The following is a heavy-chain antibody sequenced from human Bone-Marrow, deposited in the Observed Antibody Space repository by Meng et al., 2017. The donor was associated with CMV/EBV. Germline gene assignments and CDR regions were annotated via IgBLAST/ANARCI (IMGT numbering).Heavy chain of an antibody. CDR2: IYYSGST. J-gene: IGHJ6*02. Sequence: SETLSLTCTVSGGSISSSSYYWGWIRQPPGKGLEWIGSIYYSGSTYYNPSLKSRVTISVDTSKNQFSLKLSSVTAADTAVYYCARGGYRQLQKVNYYYYGMDVWGQGTTVTVSS. CDR3: ARGGYRQLQKVNYYYYGMDV. CDR1: GGSISSSSYY. D-gene: IGHD2-2*01. V-gene: IGHV4-39*07.